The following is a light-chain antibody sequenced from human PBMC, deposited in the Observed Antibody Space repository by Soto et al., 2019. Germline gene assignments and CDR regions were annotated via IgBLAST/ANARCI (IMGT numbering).Light chain of an antibody. Sequence: LTQPASVSGSPGQSITISCTGTSSDVGSYNLVSWYQQYPGKAPKLMIYEGSKRPSGVSNRFSGSKSGNTASLTISGLQAEDEADYYCCSYAGSSTYVFGTGTKVTVL. CDR3: CSYAGSSTYV. J-gene: IGLJ1*01. CDR1: SSDVGSYNL. V-gene: IGLV2-23*01. CDR2: EGS.